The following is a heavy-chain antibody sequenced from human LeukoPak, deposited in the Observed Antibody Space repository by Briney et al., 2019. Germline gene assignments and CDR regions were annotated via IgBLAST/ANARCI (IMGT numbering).Heavy chain of an antibody. D-gene: IGHD3-10*01. CDR3: ARDRITMVRGVQNWFDP. Sequence: ASVKVSCKASGCTFSSYGISGVRQAPGQGLEWMGWISAYNGNTNYAQKLQGRVTMTTDTSTSTAYMELRSLRSDDTAVYYCARDRITMVRGVQNWFDPWGQGTLVTVSS. J-gene: IGHJ5*02. CDR2: ISAYNGNT. V-gene: IGHV1-18*04. CDR1: GCTFSSYG.